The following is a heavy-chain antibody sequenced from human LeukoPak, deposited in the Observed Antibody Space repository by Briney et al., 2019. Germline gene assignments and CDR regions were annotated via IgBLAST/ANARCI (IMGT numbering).Heavy chain of an antibody. Sequence: SVKVSCKASGGTFSSYAISWVRQAPGQGLEWMGRIIPILGIANYAQKFQGRVTITADKSTSTAYMELSSLGSEDTAVYYCARHCSGGSCPYDYWGQGTLVTVSS. CDR1: GGTFSSYA. CDR2: IIPILGIA. J-gene: IGHJ4*02. D-gene: IGHD2-15*01. V-gene: IGHV1-69*04. CDR3: ARHCSGGSCPYDY.